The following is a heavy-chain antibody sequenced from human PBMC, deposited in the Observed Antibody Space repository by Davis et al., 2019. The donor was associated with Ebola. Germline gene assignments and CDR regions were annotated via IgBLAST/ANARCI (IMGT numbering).Heavy chain of an antibody. Sequence: PGGSLRLSCAASGFTFSSYWMRWVRQAPGKGLVWVSRINSDESITTYADSVKGRFTVSRDNAKNTLYLQLNSLIAADTAVYYCARPFSVGYSSGWYGSGMDVWGQGTTVTVSS. J-gene: IGHJ6*02. CDR3: ARPFSVGYSSGWYGSGMDV. CDR1: GFTFSSYW. V-gene: IGHV3-74*01. CDR2: INSDESIT. D-gene: IGHD6-19*01.